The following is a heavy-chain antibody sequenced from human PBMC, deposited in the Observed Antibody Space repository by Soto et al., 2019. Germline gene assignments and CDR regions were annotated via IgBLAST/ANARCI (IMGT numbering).Heavy chain of an antibody. CDR2: ISAYNGNT. J-gene: IGHJ4*02. CDR3: ARGISNLSGGSRFDY. V-gene: IGHV1-18*01. Sequence: ASVKVSCKASGYTFTSYGISWVRQAPGQGLEWMGWISAYNGNTNYAQKLQGRVTMTTDTSASTAYMELSSLRSEDTAVYYCARGISNLSGGSRFDYWGQGTLVTVSS. CDR1: GYTFTSYG. D-gene: IGHD2-15*01.